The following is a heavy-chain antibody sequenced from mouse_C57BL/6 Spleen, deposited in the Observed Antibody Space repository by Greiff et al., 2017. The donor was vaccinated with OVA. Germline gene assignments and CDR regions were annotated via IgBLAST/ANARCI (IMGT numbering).Heavy chain of an antibody. CDR1: GYTFTDYY. D-gene: IGHD1-1*01. V-gene: IGHV1-26*01. Sequence: EVQLQQSGPELVKPGASVKISCKASGYTFTDYYMNWVKQSHGKSLEWIGDINPNNGGTSYNQKFKGKATLTVDKASSTAYMELRSLTSEDSAVYYCARGPIYYYGSSSYFDYWGQGTTLTVSS. J-gene: IGHJ2*01. CDR3: ARGPIYYYGSSSYFDY. CDR2: INPNNGGT.